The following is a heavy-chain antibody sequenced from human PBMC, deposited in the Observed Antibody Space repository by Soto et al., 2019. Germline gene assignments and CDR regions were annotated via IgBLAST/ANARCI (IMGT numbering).Heavy chain of an antibody. CDR3: ARDRSSSWYGRYFDL. Sequence: GASVKVSCKASGYTFTSYYMHWVRQAPGQGLEWMGIINPSGGSTSYAQKFQGRVTMTRDTSTSIVYMELSSLRSEDTAVYYCARDRSSSWYGRYFDLWGRGTLVTVFS. J-gene: IGHJ2*01. D-gene: IGHD6-13*01. CDR2: INPSGGST. V-gene: IGHV1-46*01. CDR1: GYTFTSYY.